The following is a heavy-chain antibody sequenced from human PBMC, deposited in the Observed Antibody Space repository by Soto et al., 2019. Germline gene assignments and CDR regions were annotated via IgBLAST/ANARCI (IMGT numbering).Heavy chain of an antibody. CDR3: AGYNSYAIDY. CDR1: GTSISSYY. Sequence: PSETLSLTCTVSGTSISSYYWSWIRQPPGKGLEWIANIHYSGTTNYNPSPASRVTLSVDTSKNQFSLKMTSVTAADRAMYFCAGYNSYAIDYWGRGTLVTVSS. J-gene: IGHJ4*02. V-gene: IGHV4-59*01. CDR2: IHYSGTT. D-gene: IGHD2-8*01.